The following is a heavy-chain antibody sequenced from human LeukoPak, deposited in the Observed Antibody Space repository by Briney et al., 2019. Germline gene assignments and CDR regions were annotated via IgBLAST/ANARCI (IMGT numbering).Heavy chain of an antibody. V-gene: IGHV1-69*04. CDR2: IIPILGIA. Sequence: SVKVSCKASGYTFTSYGISWVRQAPGQGLEWMGRIIPILGIANYAQKFQGRVTITADKSTSTAYMELSSQRSEDTAVYYCAGMPDYYDSSGYEGSKDYWGQGTLVTVSS. CDR1: GYTFTSYG. CDR3: AGMPDYYDSSGYEGSKDY. J-gene: IGHJ4*02. D-gene: IGHD3-22*01.